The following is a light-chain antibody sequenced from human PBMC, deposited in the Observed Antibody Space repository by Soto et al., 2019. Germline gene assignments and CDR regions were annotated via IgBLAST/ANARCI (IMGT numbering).Light chain of an antibody. CDR1: QSLLHSDGKTY. CDR3: QQYNNWPYS. Sequence: DLVMTQTPLSLSVTLGHPASISCKSSQSLLHSDGKTYLYWYLQKPGQPPQLLIYEVSNRFSGVPARFSGTGSETDFTLTISGLQSEDSAVYFCQQYNNWPYSFGQGTRLEIK. CDR2: EVS. J-gene: IGKJ5*01. V-gene: IGKV2D-29*01.